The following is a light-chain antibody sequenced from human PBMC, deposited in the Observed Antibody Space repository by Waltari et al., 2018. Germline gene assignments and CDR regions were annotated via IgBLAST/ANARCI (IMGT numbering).Light chain of an antibody. CDR2: SAS. CDR3: QQGNSFPPT. Sequence: IQMTQSPSSVSASVGERVTITCRASQDISSWLAWYQQKPGKAPKLLIYSASALQSGVPSRFSGSGSGTDFTLTINSLQPEDFATYYCQQGNSFPPTFGQGTKVEIK. J-gene: IGKJ1*01. CDR1: QDISSW. V-gene: IGKV1-12*01.